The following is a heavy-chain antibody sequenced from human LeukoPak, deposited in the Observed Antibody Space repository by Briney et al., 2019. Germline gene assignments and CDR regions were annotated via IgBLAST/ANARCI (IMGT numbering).Heavy chain of an antibody. Sequence: PGGSLRLSCAASGFTCSTYTMYWVRQAPGKGLEWLSYITVSSSTYYADSVQGRFTISRDNAKNSLYLQMNSLRDEDTAVYYCARGDTLSDLNAFDLWGQGTMVTVSS. V-gene: IGHV3-48*02. CDR2: ITVSSST. CDR1: GFTCSTYT. J-gene: IGHJ3*01. CDR3: ARGDTLSDLNAFDL.